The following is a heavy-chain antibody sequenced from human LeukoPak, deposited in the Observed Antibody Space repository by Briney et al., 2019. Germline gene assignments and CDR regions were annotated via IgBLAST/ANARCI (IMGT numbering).Heavy chain of an antibody. Sequence: PGGSLRLSCAASGFTFSSYAMSWVRQAPGKELEWVPAISGSGGSTYYADSVKGRFTISRDNSKNTLYLQMNSLRAEDTAVYYCAKQPHYYDSSGYPPWGQGTLVTVSS. CDR1: GFTFSSYA. CDR2: ISGSGGST. J-gene: IGHJ4*02. D-gene: IGHD3-22*01. CDR3: AKQPHYYDSSGYPP. V-gene: IGHV3-23*01.